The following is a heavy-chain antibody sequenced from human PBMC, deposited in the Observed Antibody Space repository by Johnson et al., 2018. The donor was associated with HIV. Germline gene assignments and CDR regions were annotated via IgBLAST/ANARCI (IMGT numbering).Heavy chain of an antibody. CDR1: RFTFSTYG. CDR2: ISYDGSSK. J-gene: IGHJ3*02. Sequence: QVQLVESGGGVVQPGRSLRLSCAASRFTFSTYGMHWVRQAPGKGLEWVAVISYDGSSKFYADSVKGRFTISRDNSKNMLYLQVNSLRAEDTAIYYCAKDRLAMGILDIWGQGTMVTVSS. CDR3: AKDRLAMGILDI. V-gene: IGHV3-30*18. D-gene: IGHD5-18*01.